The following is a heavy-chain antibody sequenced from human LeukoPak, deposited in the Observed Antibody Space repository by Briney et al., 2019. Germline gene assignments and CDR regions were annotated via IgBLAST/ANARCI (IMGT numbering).Heavy chain of an antibody. Sequence: GGSLRLSCVASRFTFNTYAVNWVRQAPGKGLEWVSAISSNGDITYYADSVRGRFTISRDNSKNTVFLQMNSLRADDTAVYYCATVKRDCSGGTCYSYDYWGQGTLVTVSS. CDR2: ISSNGDIT. CDR1: RFTFNTYA. V-gene: IGHV3-23*01. CDR3: ATVKRDCSGGTCYSYDY. J-gene: IGHJ4*02. D-gene: IGHD2-15*01.